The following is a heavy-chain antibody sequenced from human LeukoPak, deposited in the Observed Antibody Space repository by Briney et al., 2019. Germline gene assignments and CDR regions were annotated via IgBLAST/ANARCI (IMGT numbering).Heavy chain of an antibody. V-gene: IGHV3-21*01. CDR3: ARGGDTAMPNPSDY. Sequence: GGSLRLSCAASGFTFISYSMNWVRQAPGKGLEWVSSISSSSSYIYYADSVKGRFTISRDNAKNSLYLQMNSLRAEDTAVYYCARGGDTAMPNPSDYWGQGTLVTVSS. J-gene: IGHJ4*02. CDR2: ISSSSSYI. D-gene: IGHD5-18*01. CDR1: GFTFISYS.